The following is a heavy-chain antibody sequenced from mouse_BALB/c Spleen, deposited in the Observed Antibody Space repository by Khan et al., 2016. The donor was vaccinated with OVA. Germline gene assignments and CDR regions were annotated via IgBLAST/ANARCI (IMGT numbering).Heavy chain of an antibody. CDR2: INTYTGET. CDR3: VKGDDYDGTY. J-gene: IGHJ3*01. CDR1: GYTFTNYG. V-gene: IGHV9-3-1*01. D-gene: IGHD2-4*01. Sequence: QIQLVQLGPELKKPGEIVKISCKASGYTFTNYGMNWVKQAPGKGLKWMGWINTYTGETTYADDFKGRFALSLVTSASTAYLQINSLRNEDTAKYFCVKGDDYDGTYWGQGTMITVS.